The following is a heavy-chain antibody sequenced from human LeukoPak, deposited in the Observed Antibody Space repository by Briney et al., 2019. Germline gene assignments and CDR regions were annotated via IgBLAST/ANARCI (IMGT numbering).Heavy chain of an antibody. J-gene: IGHJ6*02. Sequence: SVKVSCKASGGTFSSYAIGWVRQAPGQRLEWMGRIIPILGIANYAQKFQGRVTITADKSTSTAYMELSSLRSEDTAVYYCAREEAGTTDGGYYYYYYGMDVWGQGTTVTVSS. CDR2: IIPILGIA. D-gene: IGHD1-1*01. CDR1: GGTFSSYA. CDR3: AREEAGTTDGGYYYYYYGMDV. V-gene: IGHV1-69*04.